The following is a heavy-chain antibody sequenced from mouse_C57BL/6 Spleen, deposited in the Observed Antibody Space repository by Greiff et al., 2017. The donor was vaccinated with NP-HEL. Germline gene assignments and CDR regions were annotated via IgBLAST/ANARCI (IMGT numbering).Heavy chain of an antibody. CDR1: GYTFTSYG. CDR2: IYPRSGNT. D-gene: IGHD2-4*01. J-gene: IGHJ1*03. V-gene: IGHV1-81*01. CDR3: ARRDDYDGGWYFDV. Sequence: VQLQQSGAELARPGASVKLSCKASGYTFTSYGISWVKQRTGQGLEWIGEIYPRSGNTYYNEKFKGKATLTADKSSSTAYMELRSLTSEDSAVYFCARRDDYDGGWYFDVWGTGTTVTVSS.